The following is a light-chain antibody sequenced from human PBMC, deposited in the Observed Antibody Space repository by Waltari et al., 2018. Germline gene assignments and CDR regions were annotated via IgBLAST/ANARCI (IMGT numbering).Light chain of an antibody. CDR2: KVS. Sequence: DVVMTQSPLSLSVSLGQPAAISCRSSQSRVHSDGNTYLHWLQQRPGQSPRRLIYKVSRRESGVPDRFSGSGSGTDFTLTISRLEAEDVGVYYCMQTTHSPRTFGQGTKVEI. J-gene: IGKJ1*01. CDR1: QSRVHSDGNTY. CDR3: MQTTHSPRT. V-gene: IGKV2-30*02.